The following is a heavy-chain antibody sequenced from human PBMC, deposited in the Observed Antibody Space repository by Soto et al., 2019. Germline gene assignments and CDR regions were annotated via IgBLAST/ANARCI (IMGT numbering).Heavy chain of an antibody. Sequence: PGGSLRLSCAASGFSFDDYAMYWVRQAPGKGLEWVAGISWSTATIGYADSVKGRFTISRDNAKNSLDLQMNSLRPEDTALYFCAKDNVFSGSYSGSMDVWGQGTTVTVSS. CDR1: GFSFDDYA. D-gene: IGHD1-26*01. CDR3: AKDNVFSGSYSGSMDV. CDR2: ISWSTATI. V-gene: IGHV3-9*01. J-gene: IGHJ6*02.